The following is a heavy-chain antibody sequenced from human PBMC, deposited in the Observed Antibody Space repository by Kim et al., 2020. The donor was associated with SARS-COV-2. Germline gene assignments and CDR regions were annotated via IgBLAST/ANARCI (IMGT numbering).Heavy chain of an antibody. CDR1: GGSMTSSNYH. CDR2: FSYSGST. D-gene: IGHD6-19*01. J-gene: IGHJ4*02. V-gene: IGHV4-39*01. Sequence: SETLSLTCTVSGGSMTSSNYHWGWIRQPPGEGLEWIGSFSYSGSTYYNPSLKSRVTVSADTSNNQFSLKLSSVTAADTAVYYCARRGSSGPTNFDYWGQGTLVTVSS. CDR3: ARRGSSGPTNFDY.